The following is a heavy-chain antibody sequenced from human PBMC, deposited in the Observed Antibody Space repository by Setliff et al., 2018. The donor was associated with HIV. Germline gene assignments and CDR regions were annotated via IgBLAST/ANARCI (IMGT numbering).Heavy chain of an antibody. J-gene: IGHJ4*02. D-gene: IGHD2-21*01. V-gene: IGHV4-34*01. CDR3: AGLSDFLDY. CDR1: GGSLSSSY. CDR2: INHSGTA. Sequence: PSETLSLTCAVYGGSLSSSYWTWIRQAPGKGLEWIGEINHSGTANYNPSLKSRVTMSLDRSKRQFSPKLTSLTAADTAVYYCAGLSDFLDYWGLGNLVTVSS.